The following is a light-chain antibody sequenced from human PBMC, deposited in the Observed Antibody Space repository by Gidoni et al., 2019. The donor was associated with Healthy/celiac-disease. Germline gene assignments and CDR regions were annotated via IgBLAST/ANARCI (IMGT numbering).Light chain of an antibody. V-gene: IGKV1-33*01. CDR2: DAS. CDR1: QDISNY. Sequence: DIQMTQSRSSLSASVGDRVTITCQASQDISNYLNWYQQKPGKAPKLLIYDASNLETGVPSRFSESGSGTDFTFTISSLQPEDIATYYWQQYDNLITFGQGTRLEIK. J-gene: IGKJ5*01. CDR3: QQYDNLIT.